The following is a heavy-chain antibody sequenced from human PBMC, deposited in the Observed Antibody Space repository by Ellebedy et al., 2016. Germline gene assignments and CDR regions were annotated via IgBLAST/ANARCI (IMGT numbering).Heavy chain of an antibody. CDR2: ISWNSGYI. D-gene: IGHD2-15*01. CDR3: AKDRGYCSGGSCALFDY. Sequence: GGSLRLSCAASGFTFDDYAMHWVRQAPGKGLEWVSGISWNSGYIGYADSVKGRFTISRDNAKNSLYLQMNSLRAEDTALYYCAKDRGYCSGGSCALFDYWGQGTLVTVSS. V-gene: IGHV3-9*01. J-gene: IGHJ4*02. CDR1: GFTFDDYA.